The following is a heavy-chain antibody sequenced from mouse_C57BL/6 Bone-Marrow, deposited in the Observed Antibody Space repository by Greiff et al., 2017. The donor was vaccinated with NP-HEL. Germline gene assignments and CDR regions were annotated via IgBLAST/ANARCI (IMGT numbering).Heavy chain of an antibody. CDR2: IDPNSGGT. J-gene: IGHJ4*01. CDR1: GYTFTSYW. Sequence: QVQLQQPGAELVKPGASVKLSCKASGYTFTSYWMHWVKQRPGRGLEWIGRIDPNSGGTKYNAKFKSPATLTVDKPSSKAYMQLSSLTAEDSAVYYCAIGTTVVPLTMYYWGQGTSVTVAS. D-gene: IGHD1-1*01. CDR3: AIGTTVVPLTMYY. V-gene: IGHV1-72*01.